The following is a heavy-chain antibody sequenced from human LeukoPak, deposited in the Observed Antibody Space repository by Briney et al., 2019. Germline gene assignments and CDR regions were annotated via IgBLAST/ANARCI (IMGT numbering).Heavy chain of an antibody. CDR2: INHSGST. D-gene: IGHD1-26*01. J-gene: IGHJ4*02. Sequence: PSETLSLTCTVSGGSISSSYYYWSWIRQPPGKGLEWIGEINHSGSTNYNPSLKSRVTISVDTSKNQFSLKLSSVTAADTAVYYCARGSGSYYGIDYWGQGTLVTVSS. CDR1: GGSISSSYYY. CDR3: ARGSGSYYGIDY. V-gene: IGHV4-39*07.